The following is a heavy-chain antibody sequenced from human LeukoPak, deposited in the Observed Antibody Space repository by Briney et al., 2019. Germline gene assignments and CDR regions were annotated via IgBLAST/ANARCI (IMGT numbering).Heavy chain of an antibody. D-gene: IGHD6-13*01. V-gene: IGHV4-30-2*01. CDR1: GGSISSGGYS. CDR3: ARDIAAAGMFDP. J-gene: IGHJ5*02. CDR2: IYHSGST. Sequence: SETLSLTCAVSGGSISSGGYSWSWIRQPPGKGLEWIGYIYHSGSTYYNPSLKSRVTISVDTSKNQFSLKLSSVTAADTAVYYCARDIAAAGMFDPWGQGTLVTVSS.